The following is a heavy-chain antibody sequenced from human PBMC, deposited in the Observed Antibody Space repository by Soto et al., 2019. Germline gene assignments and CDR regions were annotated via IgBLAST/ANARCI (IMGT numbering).Heavy chain of an antibody. D-gene: IGHD7-27*01. V-gene: IGHV3-48*01. CDR3: ARDQSWVSNWYYYMAV. Sequence: GGSLRLSCATSGFILSDCAMNWVRQAPGKGLEWVSYISSSSSVIDYADSVKGRFTVSRDNARNSLYLQMNSLRAEDTAVYYSARDQSWVSNWYYYMAVWGKGTTVPVSS. CDR1: GFILSDCA. J-gene: IGHJ6*03. CDR2: ISSSSSVI.